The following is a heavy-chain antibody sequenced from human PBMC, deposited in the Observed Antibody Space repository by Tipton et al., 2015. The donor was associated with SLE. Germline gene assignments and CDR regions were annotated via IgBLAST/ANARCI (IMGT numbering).Heavy chain of an antibody. CDR2: FYSGFT. J-gene: IGHJ3*02. V-gene: IGHV4-61*02. CDR1: GGSFSTGSYS. CDR3: ARELDTFDI. Sequence: TLSLTCNVSGGSFSTGSYSWNWIRQPAGKGLEWIGRFYSGFTTHNPSLNSRATMSVDTSKNHFSLKLISVTAADTAVYYCARELDTFDIWGQGTMVTVSS.